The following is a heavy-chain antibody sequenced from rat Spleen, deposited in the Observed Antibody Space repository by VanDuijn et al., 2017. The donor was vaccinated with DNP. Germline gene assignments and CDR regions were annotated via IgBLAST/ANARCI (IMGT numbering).Heavy chain of an antibody. CDR3: ATRGYYGLAYYFHY. V-gene: IGHV5S10*01. Sequence: EVQLVESGGGLVQPGRSLKLSCAASGFTFSDYNMAWVRQAPKKGLEWVATIIYDGNRTYYRDSVKGRFTISRDNAKSTLYLQMDSLRSEDTAPYYCATRGYYGLAYYFHYWGQGVMVTVSS. CDR2: IIYDGNRT. J-gene: IGHJ2*01. D-gene: IGHD1-6*01. CDR1: GFTFSDYN.